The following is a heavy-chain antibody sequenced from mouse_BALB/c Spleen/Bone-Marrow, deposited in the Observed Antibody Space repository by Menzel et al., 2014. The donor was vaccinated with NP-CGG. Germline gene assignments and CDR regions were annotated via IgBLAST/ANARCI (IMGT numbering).Heavy chain of an antibody. J-gene: IGHJ4*01. Sequence: VQLKQSGAELVKPGASVKLSCTASGFNIKDTYMHWVKQRPEQGLEWIGRIVPANGNTKYDPKFQGKATITADTSSNTTYLQLSSLTSEDTAVYYCARRLLQYYYAMDYWGQGTSVTGSS. D-gene: IGHD2-3*01. V-gene: IGHV14-3*02. CDR2: IVPANGNT. CDR3: ARRLLQYYYAMDY. CDR1: GFNIKDTY.